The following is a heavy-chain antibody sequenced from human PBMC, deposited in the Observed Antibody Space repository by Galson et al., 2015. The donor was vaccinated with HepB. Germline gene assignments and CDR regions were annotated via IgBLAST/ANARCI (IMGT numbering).Heavy chain of an antibody. Sequence: SLRLSCAASGFTFSSYSMNWVRQAPGKGLEWVSSISSSSSYIYYADSVKGRFTISRDNAKNSLYLQMNSLRAEDTAVYYCARDGPPIVVVTAMLDDAFDIWGQGTMVTVSS. D-gene: IGHD2-21*02. J-gene: IGHJ3*02. V-gene: IGHV3-21*01. CDR2: ISSSSSYI. CDR3: ARDGPPIVVVTAMLDDAFDI. CDR1: GFTFSSYS.